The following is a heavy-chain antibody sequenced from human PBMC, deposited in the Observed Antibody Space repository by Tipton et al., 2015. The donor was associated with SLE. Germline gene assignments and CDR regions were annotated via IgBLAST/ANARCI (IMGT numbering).Heavy chain of an antibody. CDR2: IYYTGDT. CDR1: GGSISSARYF. J-gene: IGHJ4*02. V-gene: IGHV4-39*07. CDR3: ARGGSRGFDY. D-gene: IGHD3-10*01. Sequence: TLSLTCTVSGGSISSARYFWGWIRQSPGKGLEWIGSIYYTGDTYYNPSLSGRVTLSMDTSKNQFSLKLSSVTAADTAVYYCARGGSRGFDYWGQGTLVTVSS.